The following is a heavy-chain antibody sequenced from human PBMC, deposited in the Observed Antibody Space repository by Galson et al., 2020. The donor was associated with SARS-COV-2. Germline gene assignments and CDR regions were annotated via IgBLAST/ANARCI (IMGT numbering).Heavy chain of an antibody. J-gene: IGHJ4*02. Sequence: GGSLRLSCAASGFTFSNAWMSWVRQAPGKGLEWVGRIKSKTDGGTTDYAAPVKGRFTISRDDSKNTLYLQMNSLKTEDTAVYYCTTWLLWFGELSYFDYWGQGTLVTVSS. CDR2: IKSKTDGGTT. D-gene: IGHD3-10*01. V-gene: IGHV3-15*01. CDR3: TTWLLWFGELSYFDY. CDR1: GFTFSNAW.